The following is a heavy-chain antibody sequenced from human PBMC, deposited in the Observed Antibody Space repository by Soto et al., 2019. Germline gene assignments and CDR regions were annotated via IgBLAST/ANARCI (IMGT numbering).Heavy chain of an antibody. Sequence: PGGSLRLSCAASGFTFSSYGMHWVRQAPGKGLEWVAVMWYDGSNKYYADSVKGRFTISRDNSKNTLYLQMNSLRAEDTAVYYCARHGGRGYAFDIWGQGTMVTVSS. CDR1: GFTFSSYG. J-gene: IGHJ3*02. CDR2: MWYDGSNK. D-gene: IGHD4-17*01. V-gene: IGHV3-33*01. CDR3: ARHGGRGYAFDI.